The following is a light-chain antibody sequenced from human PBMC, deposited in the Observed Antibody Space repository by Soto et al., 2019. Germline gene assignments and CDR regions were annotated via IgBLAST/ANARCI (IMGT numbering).Light chain of an antibody. CDR3: QQYGSSGT. CDR2: GAS. Sequence: EILLTQSPGTLSLSPGERATLSCRASQSLSSNYLAWYQQKPGHAPSLLIYGASSRATGIPDRLSGTGSETDFTLTISRLEPEDFAVYYCQQYGSSGTFGQGTKVDIK. CDR1: QSLSSNY. V-gene: IGKV3-20*01. J-gene: IGKJ1*01.